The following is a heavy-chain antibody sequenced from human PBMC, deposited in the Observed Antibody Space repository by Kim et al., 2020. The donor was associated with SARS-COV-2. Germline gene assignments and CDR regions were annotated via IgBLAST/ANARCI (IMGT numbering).Heavy chain of an antibody. CDR3: VRGGSSNYYGLDV. D-gene: IGHD6-13*01. V-gene: IGHV3-7*04. Sequence: DAGKGRFTISRDSAENAVHLQMNSLRAEDTAVYYCVRGGSSNYYGLDVWGQGTTVTVSS. J-gene: IGHJ6*02.